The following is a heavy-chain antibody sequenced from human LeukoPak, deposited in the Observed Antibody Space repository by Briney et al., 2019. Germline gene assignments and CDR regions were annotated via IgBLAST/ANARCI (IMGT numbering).Heavy chain of an antibody. J-gene: IGHJ5*02. CDR2: IYPGYSDA. V-gene: IGHV5-51*01. D-gene: IGHD6-13*01. CDR3: VRFALSSSLDH. CDR1: GYRLTNNW. Sequence: TGEPLKISCKISGYRLTNNWIGWVRQVPGKGLEWMGLIYPGYSDAKYSPSFQGQVTLSVDTSISTAYLQLGGLRASDTAIYYCVRFALSSSLDHWGQGTLVTVSS.